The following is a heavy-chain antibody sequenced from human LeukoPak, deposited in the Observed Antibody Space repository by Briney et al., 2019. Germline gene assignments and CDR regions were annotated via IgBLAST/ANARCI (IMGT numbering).Heavy chain of an antibody. CDR1: GFTFSSYS. V-gene: IGHV3-21*01. CDR2: ISSSSYI. CDR3: ARGPSITTIVVEYDY. J-gene: IGHJ4*02. D-gene: IGHD3-22*01. Sequence: KPGGSLRLSCAASGFTFSSYSMNWVRQAPGKGLEWVSSISSSSYIYYADSVKGRFTISRDNAKNSLYLQMNSLRAEDTAVYYCARGPSITTIVVEYDYWGQGTLVTVSS.